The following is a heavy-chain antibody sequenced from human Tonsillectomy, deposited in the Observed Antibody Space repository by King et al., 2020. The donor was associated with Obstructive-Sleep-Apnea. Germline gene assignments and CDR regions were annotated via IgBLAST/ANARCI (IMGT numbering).Heavy chain of an antibody. CDR2: INHSGST. V-gene: IGHV4-34*01. CDR3: ARIAAAGKADY. CDR1: GGSFSGYY. Sequence: VQLQQWGAGLLKPSETLSLTCAVYGGSFSGYYWSWIRQPPGKGLEWIGEINHSGSTNYNPSLKSRVTISVDTSKNQFSLKLSSVTAADTAVYYCARIAAAGKADYWGQGTLVTVSS. D-gene: IGHD6-13*01. J-gene: IGHJ4*02.